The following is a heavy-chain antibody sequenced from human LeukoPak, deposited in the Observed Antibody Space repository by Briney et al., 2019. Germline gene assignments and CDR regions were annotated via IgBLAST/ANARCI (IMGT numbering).Heavy chain of an antibody. D-gene: IGHD1-1*01. Sequence: GGSLRLSCAASGFTFSGSVMHWVRQASGKGLEWVGRIRSKANNYATAYAASVKGRFTFSRDDSKNTAYLQMNSLKTEDTAVYYCTRLTATTDYWGQGTLVTVSS. V-gene: IGHV3-73*01. CDR3: TRLTATTDY. J-gene: IGHJ4*02. CDR2: IRSKANNYAT. CDR1: GFTFSGSV.